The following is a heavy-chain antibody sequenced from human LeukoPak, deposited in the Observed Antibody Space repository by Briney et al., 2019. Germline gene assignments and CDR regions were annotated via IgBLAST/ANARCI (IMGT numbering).Heavy chain of an antibody. CDR3: AKGKLRKTYYYDSSGYYSFGY. CDR1: GFTFSSYA. D-gene: IGHD3-22*01. J-gene: IGHJ4*02. V-gene: IGHV3-23*01. Sequence: PGGSLRLSCAASGFTFSSYAMSWVRQAPGKGLEWVSAISGSGGSTYYADSVKGRFTISRDNSKNTLYLQMNSLRAEDTAVYYCAKGKLRKTYYYDSSGYYSFGYWGQGTLVTVSS. CDR2: ISGSGGST.